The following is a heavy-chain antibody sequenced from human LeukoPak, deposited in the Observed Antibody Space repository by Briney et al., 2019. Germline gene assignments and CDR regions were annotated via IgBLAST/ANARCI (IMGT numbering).Heavy chain of an antibody. CDR3: TTLRPYIQPR. V-gene: IGHV3-7*03. CDR2: IKQDGSEK. J-gene: IGHJ3*01. CDR1: GFTFRSYW. D-gene: IGHD5-18*01. Sequence: PGGSLRLSCAASGFTFRSYWMSWVRQAPGKGLEWVANIKQDGSEKYYVDSVKGRFTISRDNAKNSLYLQMNSLKTEDTAVYYCTTLRPYIQPRWGQGTMVTVSS.